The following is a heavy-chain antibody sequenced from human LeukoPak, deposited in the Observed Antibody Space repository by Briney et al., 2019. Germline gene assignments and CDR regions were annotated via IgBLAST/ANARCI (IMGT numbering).Heavy chain of an antibody. Sequence: SETLSLICTVSGGSISSGGYYWSWIRQHPGKGLEWIGHIYYRDSTYYNPSLKSRVTISADTSKNQFSLELSSVTAADTAVYYCARDNYYDTSAYALHIWGQGTMVTVSS. CDR3: ARDNYYDTSAYALHI. J-gene: IGHJ3*02. V-gene: IGHV4-31*03. CDR2: IYYRDST. CDR1: GGSISSGGYY. D-gene: IGHD3-22*01.